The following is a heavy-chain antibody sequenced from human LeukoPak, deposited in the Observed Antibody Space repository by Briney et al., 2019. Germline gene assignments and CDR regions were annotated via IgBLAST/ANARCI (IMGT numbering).Heavy chain of an antibody. J-gene: IGHJ4*02. Sequence: QSGGSLRLSCAGSGFSFSSYDMLWVRQATGKGLEWVSAIGSGGDTYYSGPVKGRFTISRDNSKNTLYLQMNSLRAEDTAVYYCAKGEMATIPKARIDYWGQGTLVTVSS. V-gene: IGHV3-23*01. CDR1: GFSFSSYD. CDR3: AKGEMATIPKARIDY. D-gene: IGHD5-24*01. CDR2: IGSGGDT.